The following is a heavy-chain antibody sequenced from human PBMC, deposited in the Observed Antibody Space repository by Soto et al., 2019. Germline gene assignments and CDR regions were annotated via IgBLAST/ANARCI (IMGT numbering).Heavy chain of an antibody. J-gene: IGHJ4*02. D-gene: IGHD5-18*01. Sequence: QITLKESGPTLVKPTQTLTLTCTFSGFSLSTSGVGVGWIRQPPGKALEWLALIYWDDDKRYSPSLKSMLTITKDTSKNQVVLTMTNMDPVDTATYYCEHIGYSYGEIDYWGQGTLVTVSS. V-gene: IGHV2-5*02. CDR1: GFSLSTSGVG. CDR2: IYWDDDK. CDR3: EHIGYSYGEIDY.